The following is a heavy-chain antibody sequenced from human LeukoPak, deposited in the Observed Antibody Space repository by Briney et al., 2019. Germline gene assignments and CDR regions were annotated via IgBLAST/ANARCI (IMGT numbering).Heavy chain of an antibody. CDR2: ISGSSSYI. CDR1: GFTFSNYY. D-gene: IGHD3-22*01. V-gene: IGHV3-21*01. Sequence: GGSLRLSCAASGFTFSNYYMNWVRQAPGKGLEWVSSISGSSSYIYYADSVKGRFTISRDNAKNSLYLQMNSLRAEDTAVYYCARDVYYDDSGWCDAWGQGILVTVSS. J-gene: IGHJ5*01. CDR3: ARDVYYDDSGWCDA.